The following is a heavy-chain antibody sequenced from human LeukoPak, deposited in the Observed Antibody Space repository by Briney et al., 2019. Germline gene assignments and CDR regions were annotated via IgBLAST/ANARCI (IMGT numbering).Heavy chain of an antibody. V-gene: IGHV4-34*01. CDR1: GGSISSYY. J-gene: IGHJ4*02. CDR2: INHSGST. D-gene: IGHD3-3*01. Sequence: SETLSLTCTVSGGSISSYYWSWIRQPPGKGLECIGEINHSGSTNYNPSLKSRVTISVDTSKNQFSLKLSSVTAADTAVYYCARGARTIFGVVNSRYYFDYWGQGTLVTVSS. CDR3: ARGARTIFGVVNSRYYFDY.